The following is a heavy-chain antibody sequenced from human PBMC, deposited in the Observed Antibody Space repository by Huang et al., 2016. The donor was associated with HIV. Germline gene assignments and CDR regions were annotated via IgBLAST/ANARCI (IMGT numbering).Heavy chain of an antibody. CDR3: ARERMMSWLDDHDAFDI. CDR1: GGSFSGYY. V-gene: IGHV4-34*01. CDR2: INHSGST. J-gene: IGHJ3*02. Sequence: QVQLQQWGAGLLKPSETLSLTCAVYGGSFSGYYWSWIRQSPGKGLEWIGEINHSGSTNPNPSLKSRLTISVDTSKNQFSLKLSSVTAAETAVYYCARERMMSWLDDHDAFDIWGQGTMVTVSS. D-gene: IGHD1-1*01.